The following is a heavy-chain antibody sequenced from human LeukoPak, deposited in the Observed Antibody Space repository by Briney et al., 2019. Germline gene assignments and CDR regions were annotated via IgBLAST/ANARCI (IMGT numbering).Heavy chain of an antibody. CDR3: AKDYYGSGSHFDY. CDR1: GFTFSSYA. J-gene: IGHJ4*02. Sequence: PGGSLRLSCAASGFTFSSYAMSWVRQAPGKGLEWVSAISASGGSTYYADSVKGRFTISRDNSKNTLYLQMNSLSAEDTAVYYCAKDYYGSGSHFDYWGQGTLVTVSS. V-gene: IGHV3-23*01. D-gene: IGHD3-10*01. CDR2: ISASGGST.